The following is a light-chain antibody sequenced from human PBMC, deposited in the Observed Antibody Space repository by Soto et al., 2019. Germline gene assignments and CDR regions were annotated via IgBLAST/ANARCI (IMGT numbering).Light chain of an antibody. CDR3: QQFDGSLWT. J-gene: IGKJ1*01. CDR1: QSVTSTH. Sequence: EVVMTQSPATLSLSPGEIATLSFSASQSVTSTHLAWYQQKPGQAPRLLIYDASTRATGIPDRFSGSGSGTDFTLTISRLEPEDFAVYCCQQFDGSLWTFGPGTKVDIK. CDR2: DAS. V-gene: IGKV3-20*01.